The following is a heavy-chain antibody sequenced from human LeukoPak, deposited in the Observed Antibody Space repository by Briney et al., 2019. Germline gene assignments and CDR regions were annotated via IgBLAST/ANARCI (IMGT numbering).Heavy chain of an antibody. CDR2: ISGSGGST. V-gene: IGHV3-23*01. CDR3: AKGAAKAIVGTDYFDY. J-gene: IGHJ4*02. D-gene: IGHD1-26*01. CDR1: RFTFSSYA. Sequence: GGSLRLSCVASRFTFSSYAMSWVRQAPGKGPEWVSAISGSGGSTYYADSVKGRFTISRDNSKNTLYLQMNSLRAEDTAVYYCAKGAAKAIVGTDYFDYWGQGTLVTVSS.